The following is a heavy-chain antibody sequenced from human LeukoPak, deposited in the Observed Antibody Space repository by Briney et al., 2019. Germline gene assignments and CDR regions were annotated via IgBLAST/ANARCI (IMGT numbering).Heavy chain of an antibody. D-gene: IGHD4-23*01. CDR1: GFAFHNYA. J-gene: IGHJ6*02. V-gene: IGHV3-9*01. CDR2: IIWNIVTK. CDR3: AKDTGGNGAYFYAMDV. Sequence: PGRSLRLSCVGSGFAFHNYAMHWVRRPPGKGLEWVSAIIWNIVTKAYADSVKGRFTISRDRARNSLYLQMDSLRPEDTALYYCAKDTGGNGAYFYAMDVWGQGTSVTVSS.